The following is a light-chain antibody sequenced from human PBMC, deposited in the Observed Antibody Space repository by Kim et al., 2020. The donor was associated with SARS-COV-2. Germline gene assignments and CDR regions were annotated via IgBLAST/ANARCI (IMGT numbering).Light chain of an antibody. J-gene: IGKJ5*01. Sequence: ASVEDSVTSTYRACQDISNYLVSFQQEPGKAPKALIYAASSLRNGGPSKFSGGGSRTDFALTISRLQPEDFATYYSQQYDSYPITVGQGTRLEI. CDR3: QQYDSYPIT. CDR1: QDISNY. V-gene: IGKV1-16*02. CDR2: AAS.